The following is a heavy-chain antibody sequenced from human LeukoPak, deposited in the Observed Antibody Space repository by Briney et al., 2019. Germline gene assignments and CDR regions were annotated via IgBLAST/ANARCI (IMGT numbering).Heavy chain of an antibody. CDR2: ISSSSSYI. CDR1: GFTFSSYN. V-gene: IGHV3-21*01. Sequence: GGSLRLSCAASGFTFSSYNMNWVRQAPGKGLEWVSSISSSSSYISYADSMKGRFTISRDNAKNSLYLQMNSLRAEDTAVYYWARDAADLAVAFDYWGQGTLVTVSS. CDR3: ARDAADLAVAFDY. J-gene: IGHJ4*02. D-gene: IGHD6-19*01.